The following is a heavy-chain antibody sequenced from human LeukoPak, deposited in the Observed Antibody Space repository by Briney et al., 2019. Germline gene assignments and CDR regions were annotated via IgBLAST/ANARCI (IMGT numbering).Heavy chain of an antibody. CDR3: ARAARNCSSTSCYDYFDY. D-gene: IGHD2-2*01. V-gene: IGHV4-34*01. J-gene: IGHJ4*02. CDR2: INHSGST. CDR1: GGSFSGYY. Sequence: SETLSLTCAVYGGSFSGYYWSWIRQPPGKGLEWIGEINHSGSTNYNPSLKSRVTISVDTSKNQFSLKLSSVTAADTAVYYCARAARNCSSTSCYDYFDYWGQGTLVTVSS.